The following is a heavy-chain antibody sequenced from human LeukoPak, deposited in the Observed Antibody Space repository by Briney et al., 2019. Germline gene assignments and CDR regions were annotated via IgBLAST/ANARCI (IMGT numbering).Heavy chain of an antibody. Sequence: ASVTVSCKASGYTFTSYGISWGRQAPGQGLELMGWISAYNGNTNYAQKLQGRVTMTTDTSTSTAYMELRSLRSDDTAVYYCARWDYYDSSGLYYFDYWGQGTLVTVSS. CDR3: ARWDYYDSSGLYYFDY. CDR1: GYTFTSYG. V-gene: IGHV1-18*01. D-gene: IGHD3-22*01. CDR2: ISAYNGNT. J-gene: IGHJ4*02.